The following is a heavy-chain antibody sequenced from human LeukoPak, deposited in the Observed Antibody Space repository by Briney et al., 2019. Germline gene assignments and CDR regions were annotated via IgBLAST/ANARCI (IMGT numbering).Heavy chain of an antibody. CDR3: ARENYYDSSGYYGGYYYMGV. CDR2: INTNSGGT. D-gene: IGHD3-22*01. Sequence: ASVKVSCKASGYTFTGYYMHWVRQAPGQGLEWMGWINTNSGGTNYAQKFQGRVTMTRDTSISTAYMELSRLRSDDTAVYYCARENYYDSSGYYGGYYYMGVWGKGTTVTVSS. CDR1: GYTFTGYY. J-gene: IGHJ6*03. V-gene: IGHV1-2*02.